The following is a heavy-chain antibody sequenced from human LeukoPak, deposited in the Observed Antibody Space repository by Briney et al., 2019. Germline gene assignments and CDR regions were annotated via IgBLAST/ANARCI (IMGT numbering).Heavy chain of an antibody. J-gene: IGHJ6*02. CDR3: ARVRTTGSYCGMDV. CDR1: GFTFSSYW. V-gene: IGHV3-7*01. D-gene: IGHD3-10*01. Sequence: PGGSLRLSCATSGFTFSSYWMAWVRQAPGKGLEWVANIKQDGSEKFYLDSVKGRFTISRDNAKNSLNLQMNSLRPEDTAMYYCARVRTTGSYCGMDVWGQGTTVTVSS. CDR2: IKQDGSEK.